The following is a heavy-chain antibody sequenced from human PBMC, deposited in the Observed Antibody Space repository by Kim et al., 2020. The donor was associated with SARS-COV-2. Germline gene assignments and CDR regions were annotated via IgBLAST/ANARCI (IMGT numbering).Heavy chain of an antibody. CDR2: ISYDGSNK. D-gene: IGHD3-3*01. V-gene: IGHV3-30*18. Sequence: GGSLRLSCAASGFTFSSYGMHWVRQAPGKGLEWVAVISYDGSNKYYADSVKGRFTISRDNSKNTLYLQMNSLRAEDTAVYYCAKDRAVLRFLEWLSQGYYFDYWGQGTLVTVSS. J-gene: IGHJ4*02. CDR3: AKDRAVLRFLEWLSQGYYFDY. CDR1: GFTFSSYG.